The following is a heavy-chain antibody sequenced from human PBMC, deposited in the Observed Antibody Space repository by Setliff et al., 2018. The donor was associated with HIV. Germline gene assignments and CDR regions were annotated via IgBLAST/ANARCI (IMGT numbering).Heavy chain of an antibody. D-gene: IGHD5-12*01. CDR1: GYTFNNYG. Sequence: SVKVSCKASGYTFNNYGISWVRQAPGQGLEWMGWINTHSGYTNYAQNVQGRVTMTMDTSTSTAYMELRSLKSDDTAVYYCARGKTWLRFLDYWGQGTLVTVSS. J-gene: IGHJ4*02. CDR3: ARGKTWLRFLDY. V-gene: IGHV1-18*01. CDR2: INTHSGYT.